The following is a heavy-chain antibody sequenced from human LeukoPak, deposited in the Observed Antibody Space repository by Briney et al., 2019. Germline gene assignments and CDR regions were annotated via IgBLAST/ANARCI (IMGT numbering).Heavy chain of an antibody. Sequence: GSVKVSCKASGYTFTGYYMHWVRQAPGQGLEWMGWINPNSGGTNYAQKFQGRVTMTRDTSISTAYMELSRLRSDDTAVYYCAGDYGDSVGFDPWGQGTLVTVSS. CDR1: GYTFTGYY. V-gene: IGHV1-2*02. CDR3: AGDYGDSVGFDP. D-gene: IGHD4-17*01. CDR2: INPNSGGT. J-gene: IGHJ5*02.